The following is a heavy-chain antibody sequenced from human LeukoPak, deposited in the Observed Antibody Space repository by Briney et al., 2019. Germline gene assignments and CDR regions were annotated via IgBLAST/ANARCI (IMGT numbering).Heavy chain of an antibody. CDR3: ASHSRYWLLGY. D-gene: IGHD6-13*01. CDR1: GFTFSNNW. CDR2: IKGKGDGGTS. V-gene: IGHV3-15*01. Sequence: TGGSLRLSCVASGFTFSNNWMSWVRQAPGKGLEWVGRIKGKGDGGTSDYATPVKGRFIISRDDSKDTLYLQMNSLKTGDTAVYFCASHSRYWLLGYWGQGTLVTVSS. J-gene: IGHJ4*02.